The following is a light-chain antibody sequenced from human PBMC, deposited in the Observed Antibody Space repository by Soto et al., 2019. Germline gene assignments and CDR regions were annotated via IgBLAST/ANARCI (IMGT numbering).Light chain of an antibody. CDR3: QQSYRFPYT. CDR2: DTS. V-gene: IGKV1-12*01. Sequence: DIQMTQSPSFVSASVGDRVTITCRASLGISAWLAWYQQQPGKAPKLLIYDTSILESGVPSRFSGSGSGIDFTLTIRNLQPEDFATYYCQQSYRFPYTFGQGTKLEIK. J-gene: IGKJ2*01. CDR1: LGISAW.